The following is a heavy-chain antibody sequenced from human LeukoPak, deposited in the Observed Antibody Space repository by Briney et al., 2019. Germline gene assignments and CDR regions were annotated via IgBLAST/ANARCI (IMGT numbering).Heavy chain of an antibody. Sequence: GGSLRLSCAASGFIFTNYGMHWVRQAPGKGLEWVAFIRYDGSNKYYADSVKGRFTISRDNSKNTLYLQMNSLRAEDTAVYYCAKDGVATIMGGYFDYWGQGTLVTVSS. J-gene: IGHJ4*02. CDR1: GFIFTNYG. CDR3: AKDGVATIMGGYFDY. D-gene: IGHD5-12*01. CDR2: IRYDGSNK. V-gene: IGHV3-30*02.